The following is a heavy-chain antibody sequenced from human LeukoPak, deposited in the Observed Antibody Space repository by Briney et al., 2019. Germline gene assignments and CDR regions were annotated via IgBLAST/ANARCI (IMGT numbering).Heavy chain of an antibody. J-gene: IGHJ4*02. D-gene: IGHD1-26*01. CDR1: GFTFSSYG. V-gene: IGHV3-30*18. CDR3: AKGSDYSQG. Sequence: GGSLRLSCAASGFTFSSYGMHWVRQAPGKGLEWVAVISYDGGNKYYADSVKGRFTISRDNSKNTLYLQMNSLRAEDTAVYYCAKGSDYSQGWGQGTLVTVSS. CDR2: ISYDGGNK.